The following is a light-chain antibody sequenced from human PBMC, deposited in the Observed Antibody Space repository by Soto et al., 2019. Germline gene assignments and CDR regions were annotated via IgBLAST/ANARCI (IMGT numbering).Light chain of an antibody. CDR1: QSNSSW. CDR2: KAS. Sequence: DIQMTQSPSTLSASAGDRVTITCRASQSNSSWLAWYQQKPGKAPKLLIYKASSLESGVPSRFSGSGSGTEITLTISSLQPDDFATYYCQQYNNYWTFGQGTKVEIK. CDR3: QQYNNYWT. V-gene: IGKV1-5*03. J-gene: IGKJ1*01.